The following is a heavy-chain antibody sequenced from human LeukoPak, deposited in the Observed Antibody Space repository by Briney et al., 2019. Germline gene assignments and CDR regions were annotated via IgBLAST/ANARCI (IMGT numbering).Heavy chain of an antibody. J-gene: IGHJ4*02. D-gene: IGHD3-3*01. CDR1: GYPFSSYW. CDR2: IYPGDSDT. Sequence: GESLRISCKGSGYPFSSYWIGWVRQMPGKGLEWMGIIYPGDSDTRCSPSLQGQVTISVDTSIGTAYLQWSSLKASDTAIYYCARQNDFRLDYWGQGTLVTVSS. V-gene: IGHV5-51*01. CDR3: ARQNDFRLDY.